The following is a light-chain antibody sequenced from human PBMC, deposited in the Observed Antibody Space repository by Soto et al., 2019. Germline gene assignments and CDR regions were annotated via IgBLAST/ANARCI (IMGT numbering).Light chain of an antibody. V-gene: IGKV2-30*01. Sequence: VVMTQSPLSLPVTLGQPASISCRSSQSLGYSDANTYLNWFQQRPGQSPRRLIYDISKRDSGVPDRFSGSGSVTDFTLRISRVEAEDVRVYYCMQGTHWPWTFGQGTKVDIK. CDR2: DIS. CDR3: MQGTHWPWT. J-gene: IGKJ1*01. CDR1: QSLGYSDANTY.